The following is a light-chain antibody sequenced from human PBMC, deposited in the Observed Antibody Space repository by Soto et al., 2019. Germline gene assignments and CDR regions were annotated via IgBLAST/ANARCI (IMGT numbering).Light chain of an antibody. J-gene: IGKJ5*01. CDR1: QSVSSY. V-gene: IGKV3-11*01. CDR2: DAS. Sequence: EIVLTQSPVTLSLSPGERATLSCRASQSVSSYLAWYQQKPGQAPRLLIYDASNRATGIPARFSGGGSGTDFTLTIDNLEPEDFAIYYCQQRSNWPPITFGPGTRLEIK. CDR3: QQRSNWPPIT.